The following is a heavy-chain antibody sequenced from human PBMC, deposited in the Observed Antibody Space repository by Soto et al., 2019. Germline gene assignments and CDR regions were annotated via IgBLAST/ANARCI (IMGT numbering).Heavy chain of an antibody. CDR2: IYYSGST. V-gene: IGHV4-39*01. J-gene: IGHJ4*02. CDR3: ARLLLRGRMFDY. D-gene: IGHD3-3*01. CDR1: GGSISSSSYY. Sequence: SETLSLTCTVSGGSISSSSYYWGWIRQPPGKGLEWIGSIYYSGSTYYNPSLKSRVTISVDTSKNQFSLKLSSVTAADTAVYYCARLLLRGRMFDYWGQGTLVTVSS.